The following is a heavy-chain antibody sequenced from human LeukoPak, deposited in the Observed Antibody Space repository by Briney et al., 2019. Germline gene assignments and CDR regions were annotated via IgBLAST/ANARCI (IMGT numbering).Heavy chain of an antibody. D-gene: IGHD2-21*02. Sequence: ASVKVSCKASGYTFTGNHVHWVRQAPGQGLEWMGWIDPNSGGTLYAQKFQDRVTMTSDTSISTAYMELSGLTSDDTAVYYCARDGDPGIVVVTATIDYWGQGTLVTVSS. V-gene: IGHV1-2*02. J-gene: IGHJ4*02. CDR2: IDPNSGGT. CDR1: GYTFTGNH. CDR3: ARDGDPGIVVVTATIDY.